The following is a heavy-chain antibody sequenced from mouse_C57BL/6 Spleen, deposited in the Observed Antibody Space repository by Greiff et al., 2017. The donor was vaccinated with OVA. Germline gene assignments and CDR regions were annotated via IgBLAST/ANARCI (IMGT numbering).Heavy chain of an antibody. CDR1: GYAFTNYL. CDR3: ARWHYGLYAMDY. J-gene: IGHJ4*01. V-gene: IGHV1-54*01. CDR2: INPGSGGT. D-gene: IGHD1-2*01. Sequence: VMLVESGAELVRPGTSVKVSCKASGYAFTNYLIEWVKQRPGQGLEWIGVINPGSGGTNYNEKFKGKATLTADKSSSTAYMQLSSLTSEDSAVYFCARWHYGLYAMDYWGQGTSVTVSS.